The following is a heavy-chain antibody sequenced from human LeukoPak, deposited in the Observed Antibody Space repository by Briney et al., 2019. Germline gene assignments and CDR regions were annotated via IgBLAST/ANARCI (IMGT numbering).Heavy chain of an antibody. J-gene: IGHJ4*02. CDR3: AKDRRAEYSFDY. Sequence: GGSLRLSCAASGFTFSSYGMHWVRQAPGKGLEGVAFISYDGSNRYYADSVKGRFTISGDNSKNTVYLQMNSLRPEDTAVYYCAKDRRAEYSFDYSGQGTLATVSS. CDR2: ISYDGSNR. V-gene: IGHV3-30*18. CDR1: GFTFSSYG. D-gene: IGHD5-18*01.